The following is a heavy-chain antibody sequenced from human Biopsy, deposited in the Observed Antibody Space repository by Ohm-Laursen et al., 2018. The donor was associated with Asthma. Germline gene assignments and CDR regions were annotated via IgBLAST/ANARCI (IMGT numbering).Heavy chain of an antibody. CDR2: IIPMYGVP. CDR3: ASLFLQGFDP. J-gene: IGHJ5*02. V-gene: IGHV1-69*13. Sequence: SVKVSCKASDYIFPRYYISWVRQAPGQGLEWMGGIIPMYGVPKVAQKFQGRVTITADESTSTAYMEMSSLRSEDTAVYYCASLFLQGFDPWGQGTPVTVSS. CDR1: DYIFPRYY. D-gene: IGHD3-3*01.